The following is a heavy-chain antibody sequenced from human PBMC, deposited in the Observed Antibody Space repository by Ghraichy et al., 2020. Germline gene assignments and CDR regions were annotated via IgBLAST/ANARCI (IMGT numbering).Heavy chain of an antibody. CDR1: GFTLSDHW. J-gene: IGHJ4*02. Sequence: GGSLRLSCAASGFTLSDHWMYWVRQAPGKGLEWLSRISNDGSRRSYGDPAKGRFTIPRDNGQNTVYLHLNSLRVDDTAVYYCVRDGVIQQVGGYFDSWGQGTLVTVSS. D-gene: IGHD6-13*01. CDR3: VRDGVIQQVGGYFDS. CDR2: ISNDGSRR. V-gene: IGHV3-74*01.